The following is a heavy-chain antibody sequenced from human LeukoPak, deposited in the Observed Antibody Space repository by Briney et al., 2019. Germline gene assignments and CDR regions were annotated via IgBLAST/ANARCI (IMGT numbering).Heavy chain of an antibody. CDR2: ISGSGIGT. CDR1: GFRFNNYA. CDR3: AKASNLQKRYCSTNACYDMFSDY. Sequence: PGGSLRLSCAASGFRFNNYAINWVRQAPGKGLEWVSAISGSGIGTYYADSVKGRFTISRDNSKNTLYLQMNSLRADDTAIYYCAKASNLQKRYCSTNACYDMFSDYWGQGTLVTVSS. D-gene: IGHD2-2*01. V-gene: IGHV3-23*01. J-gene: IGHJ4*02.